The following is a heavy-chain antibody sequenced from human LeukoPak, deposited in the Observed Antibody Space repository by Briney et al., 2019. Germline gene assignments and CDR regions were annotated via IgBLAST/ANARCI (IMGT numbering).Heavy chain of an antibody. D-gene: IGHD6-19*01. CDR3: ASWPVGWYGEDS. V-gene: IGHV3-53*01. CDR1: GLSVSSNF. CDR2: IYGGGST. J-gene: IGHJ4*02. Sequence: GGSLRLSCAATGLSVSSNFMSWVRQAPGKGLEWVSVIYGGGSTYYADSVKCRFTISRDTPKNTLYLQMNSLRVEDTAVYYCASWPVGWYGEDSWGQGTLVTVSS.